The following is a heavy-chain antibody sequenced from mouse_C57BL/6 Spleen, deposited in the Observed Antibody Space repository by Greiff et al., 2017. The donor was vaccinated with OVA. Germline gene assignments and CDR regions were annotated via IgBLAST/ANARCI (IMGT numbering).Heavy chain of an antibody. V-gene: IGHV14-2*01. Sequence: VQLKESGAKLVKPGASVKLSCTASGFNIKDYYMHWVKQRPEQGLGWIGRIDPEDGETKYAPKFQGKATITADTSSNTAYLQLSSLTSEDTAVYYCARSPVTGKVDYWGQGTTLTVSS. CDR2: IDPEDGET. CDR1: GFNIKDYY. D-gene: IGHD2-3*01. J-gene: IGHJ2*01. CDR3: ARSPVTGKVDY.